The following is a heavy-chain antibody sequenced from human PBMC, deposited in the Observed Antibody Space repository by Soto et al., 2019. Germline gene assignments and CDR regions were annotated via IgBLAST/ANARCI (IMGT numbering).Heavy chain of an antibody. V-gene: IGHV3-74*01. Sequence: EVQLVESGGGLVQPGGSLRLSCAASGFTFSTYWMHWVRQAPGKGLVWVSRIIGDGSTTDYADSVKGRFTISRDNAKNMLYLRVSGLRAEDTAVYYCARGGLRSFWFDPWGHGTLVTVSS. J-gene: IGHJ5*02. CDR3: ARGGLRSFWFDP. CDR2: IIGDGSTT. D-gene: IGHD3-10*01. CDR1: GFTFSTYW.